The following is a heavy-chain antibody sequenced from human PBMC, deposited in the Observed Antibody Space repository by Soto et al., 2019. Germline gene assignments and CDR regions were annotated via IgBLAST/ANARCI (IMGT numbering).Heavy chain of an antibody. CDR2: IWYDGSNK. J-gene: IGHJ6*02. D-gene: IGHD3-22*01. CDR3: ARDEYYDSSGYLANYYYYYGMDV. CDR1: GFTFSSYG. V-gene: IGHV3-33*01. Sequence: GGSLRLSCAASGFTFSSYGMHWVRQAPGKGLEWVAVIWYDGSNKYYADSVKGRFTISRDNSKNTLYLQMNSLRAEDTAVYYCARDEYYDSSGYLANYYYYYGMDVWGQGTTVTVSS.